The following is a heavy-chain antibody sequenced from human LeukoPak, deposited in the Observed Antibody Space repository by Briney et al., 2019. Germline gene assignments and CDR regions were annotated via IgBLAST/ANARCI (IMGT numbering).Heavy chain of an antibody. Sequence: SETLSLTCTVSGGSISSSSYYWGWIRQPPGKGLEWIGSIYYSGSTYYNPSLKSRVTISVDTSKNQFSLKLSSVTAADTAVYYCARLAAAGSYFDYWGQGTLVTVSS. CDR2: IYYSGST. D-gene: IGHD6-13*01. CDR3: ARLAAAGSYFDY. CDR1: GGSISSSSYY. J-gene: IGHJ4*02. V-gene: IGHV4-39*01.